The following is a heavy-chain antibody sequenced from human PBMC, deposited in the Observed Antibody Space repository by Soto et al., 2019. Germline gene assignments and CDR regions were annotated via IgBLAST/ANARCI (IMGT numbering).Heavy chain of an antibody. D-gene: IGHD2-15*01. CDR3: ARVSGGYQYNWSDP. Sequence: QVQLQESGPGLVKPSQTLSLTCTVSGGSISSGGYYWSWIRQHPGKGLEWIGYIYYSGSTYYNPSLTSRVTISVDTSKNQFSLKLSSVTAADTAVYYCARVSGGYQYNWSDPWGQGTLVTVSS. CDR2: IYYSGST. CDR1: GGSISSGGYY. J-gene: IGHJ5*02. V-gene: IGHV4-31*03.